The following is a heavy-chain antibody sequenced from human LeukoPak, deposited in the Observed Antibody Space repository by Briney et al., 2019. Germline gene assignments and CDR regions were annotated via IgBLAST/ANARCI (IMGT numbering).Heavy chain of an antibody. D-gene: IGHD6-13*01. Sequence: GGSLRLSCAASGFTFSSYAMSWVRQAPGKGLEWVSAISGSGGSTCYADSVKGRFTISRDNSKNTLYLQMNSLRAEDTAVYYCAKDRGSSRYYYYYMDVWGKGTTVTVSS. V-gene: IGHV3-23*01. CDR1: GFTFSSYA. CDR3: AKDRGSSRYYYYYMDV. J-gene: IGHJ6*03. CDR2: ISGSGGST.